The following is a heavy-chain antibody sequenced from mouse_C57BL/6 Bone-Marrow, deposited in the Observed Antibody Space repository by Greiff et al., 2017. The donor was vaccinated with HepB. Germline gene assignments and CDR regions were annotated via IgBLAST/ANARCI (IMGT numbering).Heavy chain of an antibody. CDR1: GFSLTSYG. V-gene: IGHV2-6-1*01. J-gene: IGHJ3*01. Sequence: QVQLQQSGPGLVAPSQSLSITCTVSGFSLTSYGVHWVRQPPGKGLEWLVVIWSDGSTTYNSALKSRLSISKDNSKSQVFLKMNSLQTDDTAMYYGARHDGPNYSNPWFAYWGQGTLVTVSA. CDR3: ARHDGPNYSNPWFAY. D-gene: IGHD2-5*01. CDR2: IWSDGST.